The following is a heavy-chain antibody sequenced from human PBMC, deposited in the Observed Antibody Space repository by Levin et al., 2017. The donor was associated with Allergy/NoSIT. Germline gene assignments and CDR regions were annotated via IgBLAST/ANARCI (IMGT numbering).Heavy chain of an antibody. V-gene: IGHV4-31*03. CDR3: ASSWGYSSRPMSD. J-gene: IGHJ4*02. Sequence: SETLSLTCNVSGGSISSGRYYWSWIRQHPGKGLEWIGYIYYSGTTHYNPSLESRVTISADTSKNQFSLTLSSVTAADTAVYYCASSWGYSSRPMSDWGQGTLVTVSS. D-gene: IGHD6-13*01. CDR2: IYYSGTT. CDR1: GGSISSGRYY.